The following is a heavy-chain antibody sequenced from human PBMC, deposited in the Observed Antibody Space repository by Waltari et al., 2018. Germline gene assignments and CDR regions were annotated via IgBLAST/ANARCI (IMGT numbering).Heavy chain of an antibody. CDR2: INXSGST. J-gene: IGHJ5*02. V-gene: IGHV4-34*01. D-gene: IGHD6-13*01. Sequence: QVQLQXWGAGMLKPSETLSLTCAVYGGSFSGYYWSCIRQPPGKGLEWIGEINXSGSTNYNPSLKSRVXXXVXTSKNQFSLKLSSVTXADTAVYYCARGSRHSSSXHRGDWFDPWGQGTLXXXXS. CDR3: ARGSRHSSSXHRGDWFDP. CDR1: GGSFSGYY.